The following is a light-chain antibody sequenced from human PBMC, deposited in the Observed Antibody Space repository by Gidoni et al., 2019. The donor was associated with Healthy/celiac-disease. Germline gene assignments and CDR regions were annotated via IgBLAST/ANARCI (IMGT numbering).Light chain of an antibody. V-gene: IGLV3-1*01. CDR1: KLGDKY. CDR2: QDS. Sequence: SYELTQQPSVSVSPGQTASITCSGDKLGDKYACWYQQKPGQSPVLVIYQDSKRPSGIPGRFSGSNSGTTATLTISVTQAMDEADYYCQAWASSTSPDGVVFGGGTKLTVL. CDR3: QAWASSTSPDGVV. J-gene: IGLJ2*01.